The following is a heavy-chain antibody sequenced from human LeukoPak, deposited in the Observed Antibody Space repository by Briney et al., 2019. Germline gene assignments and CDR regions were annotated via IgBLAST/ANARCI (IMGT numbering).Heavy chain of an antibody. V-gene: IGHV4-34*01. Sequence: SETLSLTCAVYGGSFSGYYWSWIRQPPGRGLEWIGEINHSGSTNYNPSLKSRVTISVDTSKNQFSLKLSSVTAADTAVYYCARGRGMKRWLQSTMRYYYYMDVWGKGTTVTVSS. CDR1: GGSFSGYY. D-gene: IGHD5-24*01. CDR3: ARGRGMKRWLQSTMRYYYYMDV. J-gene: IGHJ6*03. CDR2: INHSGST.